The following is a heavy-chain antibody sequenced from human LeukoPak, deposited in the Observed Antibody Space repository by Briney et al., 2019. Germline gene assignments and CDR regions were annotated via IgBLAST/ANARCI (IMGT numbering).Heavy chain of an antibody. J-gene: IGHJ4*02. D-gene: IGHD1-26*01. CDR3: AKDGMVGATTGLYYFDY. CDR2: IRYDGNHQ. Sequence: PGGSLRLSCAASGFTFSRYGLLWVRQAPGKGLDVVTFIRYDGNHQYYAASVKGRFTISRDNSKNTFYLQMNSLRAEDTAVYYCAKDGMVGATTGLYYFDYWGQGILVTVSS. CDR1: GFTFSRYG. V-gene: IGHV3-30*02.